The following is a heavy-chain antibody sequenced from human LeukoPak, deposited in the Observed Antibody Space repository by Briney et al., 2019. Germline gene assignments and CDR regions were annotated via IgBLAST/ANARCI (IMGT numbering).Heavy chain of an antibody. CDR1: GGTFSSYA. CDR3: ASSTPRDAFDI. J-gene: IGHJ3*02. V-gene: IGHV1-69*05. Sequence: VASVKVSCKASGGTFSSYAISWVRQAPGQGLEWMGGIIPIFGTANYAQKFQGRVTITTDESTSTAYMELSSLRSEDTAVYYCASSTPRDAFDIWGQGTMVTVSS. D-gene: IGHD6-13*01. CDR2: IIPIFGTA.